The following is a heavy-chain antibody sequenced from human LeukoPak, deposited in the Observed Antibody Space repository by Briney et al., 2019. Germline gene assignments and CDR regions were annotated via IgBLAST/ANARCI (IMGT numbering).Heavy chain of an antibody. D-gene: IGHD1-14*01. CDR2: MKEDGGEI. CDR1: AFTFSSYW. CDR3: ARVGPINPGLVDL. V-gene: IGHV3-7*01. Sequence: GGPLRLSCEASAFTFSSYWMSWVRQAPGKGLEWVANMKEDGGEINYVDSVKGRFTISRDNAKNSLFLQMNSLRVEDTAVYSCARVGPINPGLVDLWGQGTLVTVSS. J-gene: IGHJ4*01.